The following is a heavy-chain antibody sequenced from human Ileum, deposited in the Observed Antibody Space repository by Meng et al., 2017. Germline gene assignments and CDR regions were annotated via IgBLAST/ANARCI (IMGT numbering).Heavy chain of an antibody. Sequence: QVSLPPLGAGLLEPLGTPSPTCGIYGGSLNGDQRTRAPPPPGEGLEWIGEIHHSGSITYNPSLESRVTISMDTSKKQFSLKLHSVTAADTAVYYCARGDIAARCQHWGQGTLVTVSS. V-gene: IGHV4-34*01. D-gene: IGHD6-6*01. J-gene: IGHJ1*01. CDR3: ARGDIAARCQH. CDR1: GGSLNGDQ. CDR2: IHHSGSI.